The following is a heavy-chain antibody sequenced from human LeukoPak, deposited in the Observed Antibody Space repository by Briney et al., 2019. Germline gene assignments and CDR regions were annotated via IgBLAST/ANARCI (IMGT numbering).Heavy chain of an antibody. V-gene: IGHV3-48*04. J-gene: IGHJ4*02. Sequence: GGSLRLSCAASGFTFSSYSMNWVRQAPGKGLEWVSYISSSSSTIYYADSVKGRFTISRDNAKNSLYLQMNSLRAEDTAVYYCAREGPMITFGGVIVMGDYWGQGTLVTVSS. CDR1: GFTFSSYS. CDR2: ISSSSSTI. D-gene: IGHD3-16*02. CDR3: AREGPMITFGGVIVMGDY.